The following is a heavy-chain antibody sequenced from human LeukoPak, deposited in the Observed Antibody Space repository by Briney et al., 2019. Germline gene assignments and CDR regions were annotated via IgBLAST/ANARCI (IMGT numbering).Heavy chain of an antibody. CDR3: AREFSSSWNLSVGYYYYMDV. CDR2: INPSGGST. CDR1: GYTFTSYY. J-gene: IGHJ6*03. V-gene: IGHV1-46*01. D-gene: IGHD6-13*01. Sequence: ASVKVSCKASGYTFTSYYMHWVRQAPGQGLEWMGIINPSGGSTSYAQKFQGRVTMTRDMSTSTVYMELSSLRSEDTAVYYCAREFSSSWNLSVGYYYYMDVWGKGTTVTVSS.